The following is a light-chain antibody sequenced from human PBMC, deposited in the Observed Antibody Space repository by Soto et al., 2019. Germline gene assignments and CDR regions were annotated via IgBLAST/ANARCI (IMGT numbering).Light chain of an antibody. V-gene: IGLV4-60*02. CDR2: LEGSGSY. Sequence: QAVVAQSSSASASLGSSVRLTCTLSSGHSTYIIAWHQQQPGKAPRYLMNLEGSGSYNKGSGVPDRFSGSSSGADRYLTISNLQFEDEADYYCETWDTNTRVFGTGTKLTVL. CDR1: SGHSTYI. J-gene: IGLJ1*01. CDR3: ETWDTNTRV.